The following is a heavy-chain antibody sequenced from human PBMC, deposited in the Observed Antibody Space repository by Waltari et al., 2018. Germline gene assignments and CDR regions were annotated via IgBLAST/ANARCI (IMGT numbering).Heavy chain of an antibody. J-gene: IGHJ4*02. CDR3: ARLVSGAVYHDY. Sequence: QVLLQESGPGLVKPSETLSLTCTVSGASISSSYWSWIRQPPGKGLEWIGYIYYSGNTNYSPSLNSRVTISIDTSNHHFSLKLTSVTAADTAVYYCARLVSGAVYHDYWGQGALVTVSS. CDR1: GASISSSY. CDR2: IYYSGNT. V-gene: IGHV4-59*08. D-gene: IGHD6-19*01.